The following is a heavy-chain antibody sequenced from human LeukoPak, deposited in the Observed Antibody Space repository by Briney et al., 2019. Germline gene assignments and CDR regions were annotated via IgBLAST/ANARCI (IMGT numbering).Heavy chain of an antibody. CDR2: IYYSGST. J-gene: IGHJ4*02. Sequence: SETLSLTCTVSGGSISSSSYYWGWIRQPPGKGLEWIGGIYYSGSTYYNPSLKSRVTISVDTSKNQFSLKLSSVTAADTAVYYCARVRARIVVVVGAAPDYFDYWGQGTLVTVSS. CDR1: GGSISSSSYY. D-gene: IGHD2-15*01. CDR3: ARVRARIVVVVGAAPDYFDY. V-gene: IGHV4-39*07.